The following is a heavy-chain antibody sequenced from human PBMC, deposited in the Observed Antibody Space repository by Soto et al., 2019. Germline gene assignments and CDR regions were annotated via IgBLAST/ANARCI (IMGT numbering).Heavy chain of an antibody. J-gene: IGHJ5*02. CDR1: GGSISSSSYY. CDR2: IFYSGST. V-gene: IGHV4-39*01. CDR3: ARLLPYYDILTGYYNVGSPWFDP. Sequence: SETLSLTCTVSGGSISSSSYYWGWIRQPPGKGLEWIGSIFYSGSTYYNPSLKSRVTISVDTSKNQFSLKLSSVTAADTAVYYCARLLPYYDILTGYYNVGSPWFDPWGQGTLVTVSS. D-gene: IGHD3-9*01.